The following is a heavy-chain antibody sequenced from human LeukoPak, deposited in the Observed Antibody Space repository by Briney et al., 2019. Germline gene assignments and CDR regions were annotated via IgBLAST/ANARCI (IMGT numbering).Heavy chain of an antibody. CDR1: GYTFTGYY. CDR3: ARPQSSSSWYNWLDP. D-gene: IGHD6-13*01. CDR2: INPNSGGT. V-gene: IGHV1-2*06. J-gene: IGHJ5*02. Sequence: ASVKVSCKASGYTFTGYYMHWVRQAPGQGLEWMGRINPNSGGTNYAQKFQGRVTMTRDTSISTAYMELSRLRSDDTAVYYCARPQSSSSWYNWLDPWGQGTLVTVSS.